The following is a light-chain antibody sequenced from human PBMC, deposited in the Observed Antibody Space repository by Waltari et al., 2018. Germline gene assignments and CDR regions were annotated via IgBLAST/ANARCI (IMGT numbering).Light chain of an antibody. CDR1: QSVRSN. J-gene: IGKJ3*01. V-gene: IGKV3-11*01. CDR2: ASS. CDR3: QQRSTWPEVT. Sequence: EIVLTQSPATLSLSPGERATPSCRASQSVRSNLAWYQHKPGQTPRLLIYASSNRATGIPARFSGSGSGTDFTLTISSLEPEDFAVYYCQQRSTWPEVTFGPGTKVDIK.